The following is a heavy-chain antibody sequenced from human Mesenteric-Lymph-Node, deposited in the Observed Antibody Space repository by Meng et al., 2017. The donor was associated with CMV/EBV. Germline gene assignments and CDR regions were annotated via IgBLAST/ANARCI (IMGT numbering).Heavy chain of an antibody. CDR3: GYSSGWYTDH. J-gene: IGHJ1*01. D-gene: IGHD6-19*01. Sequence: GESLKISCAASGFNLNRFWMTWVRQAPGRGLEWVANMNQDASEKFYVDSVKGRFAISRDNAKNSMYLQMNSLRVEDKAVYYCGYSSGWYTDHWGQGTLVTVSS. CDR2: MNQDASEK. CDR1: GFNLNRFW. V-gene: IGHV3-7*01.